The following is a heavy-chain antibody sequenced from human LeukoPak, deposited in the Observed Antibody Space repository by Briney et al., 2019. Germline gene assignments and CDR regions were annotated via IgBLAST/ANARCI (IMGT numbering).Heavy chain of an antibody. Sequence: SETLSLTCTVSGASISSYYWSWIRQSPGKGLEWIGYIYYSGSTNYNPSLKSRVTISVDTSKTQFSLKLSSVTAADTAVYYCARGPTSLNFRYCSGGSCYGMDVWGQGTTVTVSS. V-gene: IGHV4-59*01. CDR2: IYYSGST. CDR1: GASISSYY. J-gene: IGHJ6*02. D-gene: IGHD2-15*01. CDR3: ARGPTSLNFRYCSGGSCYGMDV.